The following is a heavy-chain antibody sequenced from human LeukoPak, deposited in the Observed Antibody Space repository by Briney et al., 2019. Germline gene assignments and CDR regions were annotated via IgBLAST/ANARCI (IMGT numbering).Heavy chain of an antibody. CDR2: INPNSGGT. CDR3: ARDCSSTSCYRAFGI. D-gene: IGHD2-2*01. J-gene: IGHJ3*02. Sequence: ASVKVSCKASGYTFTGYYMHWVRQAPGQGLEWMGWINPNSGGTNYAQKFQGRVTMTRDTSISTAYMELSRLRSDDTAVYYCARDCSSTSCYRAFGIWGQGTMVTVSS. V-gene: IGHV1-2*02. CDR1: GYTFTGYY.